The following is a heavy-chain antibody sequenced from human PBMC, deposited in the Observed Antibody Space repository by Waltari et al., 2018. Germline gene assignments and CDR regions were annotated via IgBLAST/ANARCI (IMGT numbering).Heavy chain of an antibody. D-gene: IGHD5-12*01. Sequence: EVHLLESGGGLVQPGGSLSLSCAAFVFSFGGFGMTWVRQAPGKGLEWVSGVSGSGATTYYADSVRGRFTVSRDNNRDTVDLQMNSLRAEDTAVYYCVKAFRGYSGSYFDIWGRGTLVAVSA. V-gene: IGHV3-23*01. CDR1: VFSFGGFG. J-gene: IGHJ4*02. CDR3: VKAFRGYSGSYFDI. CDR2: VSGSGATT.